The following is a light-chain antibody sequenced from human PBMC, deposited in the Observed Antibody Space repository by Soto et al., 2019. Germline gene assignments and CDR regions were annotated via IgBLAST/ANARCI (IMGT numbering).Light chain of an antibody. J-gene: IGKJ5*01. CDR3: QQYNDWPPIT. V-gene: IGKV3-15*01. Sequence: EIMMTQSPATLSVSPGDTATLSCRASQSVHNNLAWYQQKPGQAPRLLIYYASTRATDIPARFSGSGSGTEFPLTIGSLQSEDFALYYCQQYNDWPPITFGQGTRLEIK. CDR1: QSVHNN. CDR2: YAS.